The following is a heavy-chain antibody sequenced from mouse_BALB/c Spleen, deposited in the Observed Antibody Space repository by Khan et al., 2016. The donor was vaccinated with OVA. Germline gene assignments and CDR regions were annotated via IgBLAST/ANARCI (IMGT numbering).Heavy chain of an antibody. Sequence: EVELVESGGDLVKPGGSLKLSCAASGFTFSTYGMSWVRQTPDKRLEWVATVSTGGGYTYYQDSVKGRFTISRDNAKNTLYLQMSSLKSEDTAMFYCARLAYYYDSEGFAYWGQGTLVTVSA. J-gene: IGHJ3*01. D-gene: IGHD1-1*01. CDR3: ARLAYYYDSEGFAY. V-gene: IGHV5-6*01. CDR2: VSTGGGYT. CDR1: GFTFSTYG.